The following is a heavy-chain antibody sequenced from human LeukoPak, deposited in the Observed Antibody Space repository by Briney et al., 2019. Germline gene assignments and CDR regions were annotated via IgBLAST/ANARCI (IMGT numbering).Heavy chain of an antibody. J-gene: IGHJ4*02. CDR1: GFTFKNYI. Sequence: GGSLRLSCAASGFTFKNYIMNWVRQAPGKGREWGASISSSSDELYYADSVKGRFTISRENSKSTVYLQMNRLSPEDTAVYSCARSFFQWNYGSCLDSWGQGTLVTVSS. CDR3: ARSFFQWNYGSCLDS. V-gene: IGHV3-21*01. CDR2: ISSSSDEL. D-gene: IGHD1-7*01.